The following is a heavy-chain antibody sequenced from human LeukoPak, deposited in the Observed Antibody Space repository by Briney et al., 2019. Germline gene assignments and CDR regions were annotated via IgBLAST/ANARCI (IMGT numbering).Heavy chain of an antibody. D-gene: IGHD1-1*01. CDR2: IKSDGSST. J-gene: IGHJ4*02. Sequence: PGGSLRLSCAASGFTFSSYSMHWVRQAPGKGLVCVSRIKSDGSSTSYADSVKGRFTISRDDAKNTLYLQMNSLRAEDTAVYYCARAYNSHFDYWGQGALVTVSS. V-gene: IGHV3-74*01. CDR1: GFTFSSYS. CDR3: ARAYNSHFDY.